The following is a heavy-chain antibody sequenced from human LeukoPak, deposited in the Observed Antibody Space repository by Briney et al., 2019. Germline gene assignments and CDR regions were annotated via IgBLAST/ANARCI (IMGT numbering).Heavy chain of an antibody. CDR3: AKESTVTPGNVNWFDT. J-gene: IGHJ5*02. D-gene: IGHD4-17*01. Sequence: GGSLRLSCAASGFTFSSYAMTWVRQAPGKGLEWVSTISGSGGNTYYADSVEGRFTISRDNSKNTLYLQMNRLRAEDTAVYYCAKESTVTPGNVNWFDTWGQGTLVTVSS. V-gene: IGHV3-23*01. CDR1: GFTFSSYA. CDR2: ISGSGGNT.